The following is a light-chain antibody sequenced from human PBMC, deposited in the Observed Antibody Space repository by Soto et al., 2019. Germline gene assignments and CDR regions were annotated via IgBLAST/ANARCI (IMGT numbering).Light chain of an antibody. CDR2: SAS. CDR3: QHSYTTPIT. J-gene: IGKJ5*01. CDR1: QSISKY. V-gene: IGKV1-39*01. Sequence: DIQMTQSPSSLSASAGDRVTITCRARQSISKYLNWYQLKPGKAPKLLIHSASSLQSGFPSRFGGSGSGTDFTLTISSLQPEDFAIYYCQHSYTTPITFGQGTRLEIK.